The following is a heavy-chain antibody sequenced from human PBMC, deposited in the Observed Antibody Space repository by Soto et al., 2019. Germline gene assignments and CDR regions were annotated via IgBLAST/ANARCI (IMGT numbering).Heavy chain of an antibody. Sequence: PSETLSLTCTVSGGSISSYYWSWIRQPPGKGLEWIGYIYYSGSTNYNPSLRSRVTISVDTSKNQFSLKLSSVTAADTAVYYCARVRVYCSSTSCYYDNWFDPWGQGTLVTVSS. D-gene: IGHD2-2*01. CDR1: GGSISSYY. CDR2: IYYSGST. V-gene: IGHV4-59*01. CDR3: ARVRVYCSSTSCYYDNWFDP. J-gene: IGHJ5*02.